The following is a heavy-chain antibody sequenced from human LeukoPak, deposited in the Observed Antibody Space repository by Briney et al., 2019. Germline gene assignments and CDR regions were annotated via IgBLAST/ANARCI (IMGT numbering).Heavy chain of an antibody. CDR1: GYTLTELS. D-gene: IGHD3-10*01. J-gene: IGHJ6*02. V-gene: IGHV1-24*01. Sequence: ASVKVSCKVSGYTLTELSMHWVRQAPGKGLEWMGGFDPEDGETIYAQKFQGRVTTTEDTSTDTAYMELSSLRSEDTAVYYCATGSGITMVSNYYYYGMDVWGQGTTVTVSS. CDR2: FDPEDGET. CDR3: ATGSGITMVSNYYYYGMDV.